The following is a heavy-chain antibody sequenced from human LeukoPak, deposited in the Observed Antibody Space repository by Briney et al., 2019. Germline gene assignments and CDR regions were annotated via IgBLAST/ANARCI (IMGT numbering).Heavy chain of an antibody. J-gene: IGHJ6*04. CDR2: ISGDSTDI. V-gene: IGHV3-21*01. CDR1: GFTFKSYA. D-gene: IGHD3-10*02. Sequence: GGSLRLSCATSGFTFKSYAMNWVRQSPGKGLEWVSSISGDSTDIYYADSLMGRSTISRDNAKNSLYLQMNSLRAEDTAVYYCAELGITMIGGVWGKGTTVTISS. CDR3: AELGITMIGGV.